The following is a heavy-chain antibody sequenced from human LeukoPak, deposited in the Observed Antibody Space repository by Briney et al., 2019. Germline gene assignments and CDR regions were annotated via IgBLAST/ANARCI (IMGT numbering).Heavy chain of an antibody. CDR1: GGSISSGGYY. Sequence: SQTLSLTCTVSGGSISSGGYYWSWIRQHPGKGLEWIGYIYYSGSTYYNPSLKSRVTISVDTSKNQFSLKLSSVTAADTAVYYCAGVADRANSPPEYHFDYWGQGTLVTVSS. D-gene: IGHD1-14*01. V-gene: IGHV4-31*03. J-gene: IGHJ4*02. CDR2: IYYSGST. CDR3: AGVADRANSPPEYHFDY.